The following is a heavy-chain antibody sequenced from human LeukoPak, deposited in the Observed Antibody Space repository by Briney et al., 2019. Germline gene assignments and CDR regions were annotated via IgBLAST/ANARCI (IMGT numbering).Heavy chain of an antibody. CDR1: GGTFSSYA. V-gene: IGHV1-69*04. D-gene: IGHD2-2*01. CDR3: ARVPRYCSSTSCYEDYYGMDV. CDR2: IIPILGIA. Sequence: SVKVSCKASGGTFSSYAISWVRQAPGQGLEWMGRIIPILGIANYAQKFQGRVTITADKSTSTACMELSSLRSEDTAVYYCARVPRYCSSTSCYEDYYGMDVWGQGTTVTVSS. J-gene: IGHJ6*02.